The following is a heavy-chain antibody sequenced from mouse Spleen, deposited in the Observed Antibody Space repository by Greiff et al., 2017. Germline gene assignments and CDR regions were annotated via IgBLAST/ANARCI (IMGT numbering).Heavy chain of an antibody. CDR1: GYTFTSYW. J-gene: IGHJ1*01. CDR2: INPSNGGT. Sequence: VQLQQSGPELVKPGASVKLSCKASGYTFTSYWMHWVKQRPGQGLEWIGNINPSNGGTNYNEKFKSKATLTVDKSSSTAYMQLSSLTSEDSAVYYCARWAGTYDYDGYFDVWGAGTTVTVSS. V-gene: IGHV1-53*01. CDR3: ARWAGTYDYDGYFDV. D-gene: IGHD2-4*01.